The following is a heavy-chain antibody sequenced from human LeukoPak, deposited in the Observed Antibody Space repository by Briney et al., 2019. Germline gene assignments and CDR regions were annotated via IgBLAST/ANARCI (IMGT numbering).Heavy chain of an antibody. J-gene: IGHJ4*02. CDR2: ISSSSYI. V-gene: IGHV3-21*01. CDR1: GFTFSSSA. D-gene: IGHD3-22*01. Sequence: GGSLRLSCAASGFTFSSSAMSWVRQAPGKGLEWVSSISSSSYIYYADSVKGRFTISRDNAKNSLYLQMNSLRAEDTAVYYCARSRTTYYYDSSGYYSFDYWGQGTLVTVSS. CDR3: ARSRTTYYYDSSGYYSFDY.